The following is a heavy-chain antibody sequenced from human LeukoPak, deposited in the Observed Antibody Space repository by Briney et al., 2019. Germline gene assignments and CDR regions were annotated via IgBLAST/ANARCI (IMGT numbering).Heavy chain of an antibody. CDR3: SRHAGYNWKDGIDF. V-gene: IGHV1-69*05. D-gene: IGHD1-20*01. J-gene: IGHJ4*02. Sequence: SEKVSCKASGGTFISYVASRVRLAPGQGLQWMGGIIPIFGASKYAQKFQGRVTITTDESTSTAYNELSSLTSKDTAVYYCSRHAGYNWKDGIDFWGQGTLVTVAS. CDR2: IIPIFGAS. CDR1: GGTFISYV.